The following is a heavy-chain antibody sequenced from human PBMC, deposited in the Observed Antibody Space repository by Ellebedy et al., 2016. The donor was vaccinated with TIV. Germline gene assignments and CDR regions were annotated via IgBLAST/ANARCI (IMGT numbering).Heavy chain of an antibody. J-gene: IGHJ2*01. CDR2: IYTSGST. CDR3: ARGPWNGYWYFDL. Sequence: MPSETLSLTCSVSGASISSYYWSWIRQPAGKRLAWIGRIYTSGSTNYNPSLKSRVTISVDTSKTQFSLKLSSVTAADTAVYYCARGPWNGYWYFDLWGRGTLVTVSS. CDR1: GASISSYY. D-gene: IGHD3-3*01. V-gene: IGHV4-4*07.